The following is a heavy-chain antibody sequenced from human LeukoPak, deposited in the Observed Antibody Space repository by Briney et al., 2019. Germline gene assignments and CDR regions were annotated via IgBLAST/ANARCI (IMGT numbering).Heavy chain of an antibody. CDR2: IYWNGGST. CDR1: GFTFDDYG. D-gene: IGHD3-22*01. CDR3: ARDLGLYDSSGYYFLSAFDT. J-gene: IGHJ3*02. V-gene: IGHV3-20*04. Sequence: GGSLRLSCAASGFTFDDYGMSWVHQAPGKGLEWVSGIYWNGGSTGYADSVKGRFTISRENAKNSLYLQMNSLRAEDTALYYCARDLGLYDSSGYYFLSAFDTWGQGTMVTVSS.